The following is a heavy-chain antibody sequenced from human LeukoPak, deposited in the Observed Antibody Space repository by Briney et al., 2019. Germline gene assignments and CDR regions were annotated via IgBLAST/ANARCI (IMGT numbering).Heavy chain of an antibody. V-gene: IGHV1-2*02. D-gene: IGHD2-15*01. CDR3: ARALGYCSGGSCYSCDY. Sequence: ASVKVSCKASGYTFTGYYMHWVRQAPGQGLEWMGWINPNSGGTNYAQKFQGRVTMTRDTSISTAYMELSRLRSDDKAVYYCARALGYCSGGSCYSCDYWGQGTLVTVSS. CDR1: GYTFTGYY. J-gene: IGHJ4*02. CDR2: INPNSGGT.